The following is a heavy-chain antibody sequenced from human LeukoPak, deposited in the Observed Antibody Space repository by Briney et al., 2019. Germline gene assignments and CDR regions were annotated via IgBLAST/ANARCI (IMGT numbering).Heavy chain of an antibody. Sequence: ASVKVSCKSSGYTFTDYYMPWVRQAPGQGLEWMRWIYPNSGGTNYAQNFQGRVTMTRDTSISTAYMGLSRLRSDDTAVYFCARGRSDYYLDPWGQGTLVTVSS. J-gene: IGHJ5*02. V-gene: IGHV1-2*02. CDR2: IYPNSGGT. CDR3: ARGRSDYYLDP. CDR1: GYTFTDYY. D-gene: IGHD3-22*01.